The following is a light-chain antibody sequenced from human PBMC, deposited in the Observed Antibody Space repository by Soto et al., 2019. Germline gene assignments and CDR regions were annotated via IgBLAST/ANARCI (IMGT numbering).Light chain of an antibody. V-gene: IGKV3-20*01. CDR2: GAS. J-gene: IGKJ2*01. Sequence: EIVLTQSPATLSLSPGERATLSCRASQYVSSTYLAWYQQRLGQAPRLLIYGASNRATGIPDRFSGSGSGTDFTLMISRLEPEDFAVHYCQQYVISPPNYTFGQGTKLEIK. CDR1: QYVSSTY. CDR3: QQYVISPPNYT.